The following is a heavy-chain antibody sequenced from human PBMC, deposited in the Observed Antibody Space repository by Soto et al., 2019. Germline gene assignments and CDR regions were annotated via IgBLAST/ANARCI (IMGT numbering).Heavy chain of an antibody. Sequence: EEQLVESGGGLVRPGGSLRLSCAVSGFSVSTNFMNWVRQAPGKEPQWVAVLYPGPGTYYADSVKGRFIISRDDSTNTLFLHLTNMRAEDTAGYYCARQCGGDCSNAFPLWGQGTMVTVSS. D-gene: IGHD2-21*01. CDR3: ARQCGGDCSNAFPL. J-gene: IGHJ3*01. CDR1: GFSVSTNF. V-gene: IGHV3-66*04. CDR2: LYPGPGT.